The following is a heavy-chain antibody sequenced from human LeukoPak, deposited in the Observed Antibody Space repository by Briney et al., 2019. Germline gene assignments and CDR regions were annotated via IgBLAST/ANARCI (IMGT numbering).Heavy chain of an antibody. V-gene: IGHV3-33*01. Sequence: GGSLRLSCAASGFTFSSYGMHWVRQAPGKGLEWVAVIWYDGSNKYYADSVKGRFTISRDNSKNTLYLQMNSLRAEDTAVYYCARDAFGVDKSPFWGQGTLVTVSS. J-gene: IGHJ4*02. CDR3: ARDAFGVDKSPF. D-gene: IGHD3-3*01. CDR2: IWYDGSNK. CDR1: GFTFSSYG.